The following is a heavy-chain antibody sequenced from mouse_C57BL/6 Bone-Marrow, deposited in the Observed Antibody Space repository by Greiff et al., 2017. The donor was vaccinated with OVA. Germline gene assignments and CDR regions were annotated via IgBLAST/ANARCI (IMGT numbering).Heavy chain of an antibody. J-gene: IGHJ2*01. CDR2: IYPRSGNT. CDR3: ARYYYGSRTFDY. Sequence: VQLQQSGAELARPGASVKLSCKASGYTFTSYGISWVKQRTGQGLEWIGEIYPRSGNTYYNEKFKGKATLTADKSSSTAYMELRSLTSEDSAVYFCARYYYGSRTFDYGGQGTTLTVSS. CDR1: GYTFTSYG. D-gene: IGHD1-1*01. V-gene: IGHV1-81*01.